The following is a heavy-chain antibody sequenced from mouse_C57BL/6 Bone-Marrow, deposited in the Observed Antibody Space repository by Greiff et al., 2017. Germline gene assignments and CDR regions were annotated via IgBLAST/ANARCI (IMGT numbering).Heavy chain of an antibody. Sequence: VQLQQSGPVLVKPGASVKMSCKASGYTFTDYYMNWVKQSHGKSLEWIGVINPYNGGTSYNQKFKGKATLTVDKSSSTAYMELNSLTSEDSAVYYCAYITTVVAGDYFDYWGQGTTLTVSS. CDR2: INPYNGGT. CDR1: GYTFTDYY. J-gene: IGHJ2*01. D-gene: IGHD1-1*01. CDR3: AYITTVVAGDYFDY. V-gene: IGHV1-19*01.